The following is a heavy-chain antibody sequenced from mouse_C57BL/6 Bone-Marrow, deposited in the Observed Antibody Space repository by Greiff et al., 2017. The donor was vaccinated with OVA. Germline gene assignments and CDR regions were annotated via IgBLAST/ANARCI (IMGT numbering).Heavy chain of an antibody. J-gene: IGHJ4*01. Sequence: DVKLVESGGGLVQPGGSLKLSCAASGFTFSDFYMYWIHQTPEKRLEWVAYISNGGGSTYYPDTVKGRFTISRDNAKNTLYLQMSRLKSEDTAMYYCARLDAMDYWGQGTSVTVSS. V-gene: IGHV5-12*01. CDR3: ARLDAMDY. CDR1: GFTFSDFY. CDR2: ISNGGGST.